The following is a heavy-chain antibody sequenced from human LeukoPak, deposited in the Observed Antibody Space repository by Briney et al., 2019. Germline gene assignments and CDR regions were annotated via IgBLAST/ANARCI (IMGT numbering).Heavy chain of an antibody. CDR2: IWYDGSNR. CDR1: GFTFRGNG. CDR3: ARDQGTSVTAMVGGHFDY. Sequence: GRSLRLSCAASGFTFRGNGMHWVRQAPGKGLEWVAIIWYDGSNRYYAASVKGRFTISRDNSKNTLFLQMNSLTAEDTAVYYCARDQGTSVTAMVGGHFDYWGPGTLVTVSS. J-gene: IGHJ4*02. D-gene: IGHD2-21*02. V-gene: IGHV3-33*01.